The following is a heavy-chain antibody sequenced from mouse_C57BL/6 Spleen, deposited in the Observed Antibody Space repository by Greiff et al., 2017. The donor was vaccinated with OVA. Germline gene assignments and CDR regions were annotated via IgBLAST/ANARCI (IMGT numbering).Heavy chain of an antibody. D-gene: IGHD1-1*01. J-gene: IGHJ3*01. CDR3: ARSIYYYGSSSFAY. CDR1: GYTFTSYW. V-gene: IGHV1-55*01. CDR2: IYPGSGST. Sequence: QVQLKESGAELVKPGASVKMSCKASGYTFTSYWITWVKQRPGQGLEWIGDIYPGSGSTNYNEKFKSKATLTVDTSSSTAYMQLSSLTSEDSAVYYCARSIYYYGSSSFAYWGQGTLVTVSA.